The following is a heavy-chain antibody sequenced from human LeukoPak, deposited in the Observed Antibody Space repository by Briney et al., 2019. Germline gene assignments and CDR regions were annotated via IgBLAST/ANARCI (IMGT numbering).Heavy chain of an antibody. Sequence: SETLSLTCAVTGVSFNDYYWSWVRQTPGKGLEWIGEINHSGYTNDSPSLKSRVTLSIDTSRKQFSLNLRSVTVADTGIYYCARMTTGHDYWGQGTLVTVSS. V-gene: IGHV4-34*01. CDR3: ARMTTGHDY. J-gene: IGHJ4*02. CDR2: INHSGYT. CDR1: GVSFNDYY. D-gene: IGHD4-17*01.